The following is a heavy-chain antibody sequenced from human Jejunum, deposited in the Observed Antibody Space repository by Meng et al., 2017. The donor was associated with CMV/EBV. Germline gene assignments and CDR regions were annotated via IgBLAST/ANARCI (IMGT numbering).Heavy chain of an antibody. V-gene: IGHV3-48*04. Sequence: NMNWVRQAPGKGLGWVSSISGSSGNIHYADAVKGRCTITRDNAKNLLYLQMNSLRAEDTAVYYCARDLLEWLFSAGGYQYYGMAVWGQGTTVTVSS. CDR2: ISGSSGNI. J-gene: IGHJ6*02. D-gene: IGHD3-3*01. CDR3: ARDLLEWLFSAGGYQYYGMAV. CDR1: N.